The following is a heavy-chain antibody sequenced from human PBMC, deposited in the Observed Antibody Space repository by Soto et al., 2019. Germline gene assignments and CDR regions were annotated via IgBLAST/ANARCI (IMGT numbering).Heavy chain of an antibody. CDR2: ISWNSGSI. D-gene: IGHD3-10*01. Sequence: EVQLVESGGGLVQPGRSLRLSCAASGFTFDDYAMHWVRQAPGKGLEWVSGISWNSGSIGYADSVKGRFIISRDNAKNSLYLQMNSLRAEDTALYYCAKDKGITMVRGVGYYYGMDVWGQGTTVTVSS. V-gene: IGHV3-9*01. CDR3: AKDKGITMVRGVGYYYGMDV. J-gene: IGHJ6*02. CDR1: GFTFDDYA.